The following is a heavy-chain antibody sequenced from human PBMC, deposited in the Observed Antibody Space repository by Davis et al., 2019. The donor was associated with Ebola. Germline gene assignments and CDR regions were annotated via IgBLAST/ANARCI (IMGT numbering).Heavy chain of an antibody. J-gene: IGHJ5*02. CDR1: GGSISSYY. Sequence: MPSETLSLTCTVSGGSISSYYWSWIRQPPGKGLEWIGYIYYSGSTNYNPSLKSRVTISVDTSKNQFSLKLSSVTAADTAVYYCARFSRSYGDYYVNWFDPRGQGTLVTVSS. CDR2: IYYSGST. V-gene: IGHV4-59*01. D-gene: IGHD4-17*01. CDR3: ARFSRSYGDYYVNWFDP.